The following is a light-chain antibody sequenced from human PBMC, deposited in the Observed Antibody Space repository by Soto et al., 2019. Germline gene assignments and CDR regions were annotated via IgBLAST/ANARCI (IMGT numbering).Light chain of an antibody. J-gene: IGLJ2*01. Sequence: PVLSQSPSASASLGASVKVTCTLSSGHSNYAIAWHQQQPETGPRFLMKLNSDGSHTKGDGIPDRFSGSISGAERYLTISSLQSEDEADYYCQTWDTGTQVVFGGGTKLTVL. V-gene: IGLV4-69*01. CDR1: SGHSNYA. CDR3: QTWDTGTQVV. CDR2: LNSDGSH.